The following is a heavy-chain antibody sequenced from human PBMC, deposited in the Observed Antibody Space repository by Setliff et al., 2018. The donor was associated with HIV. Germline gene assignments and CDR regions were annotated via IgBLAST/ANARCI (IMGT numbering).Heavy chain of an antibody. CDR3: SRWGGRQVGAPDY. CDR1: GFTFSTYW. V-gene: IGHV3-7*05. CDR2: IKQDGSEK. D-gene: IGHD1-26*01. Sequence: PGGSLRLSCAASGFTFSTYWMSWVRQAPGKGLEWVANIKQDGSEKNYMDSVKGRFTISRDNAKNSLYLQRNSLRVEDTAVYYCSRWGGRQVGAPDYWGQGTLVTVSS. J-gene: IGHJ4*02.